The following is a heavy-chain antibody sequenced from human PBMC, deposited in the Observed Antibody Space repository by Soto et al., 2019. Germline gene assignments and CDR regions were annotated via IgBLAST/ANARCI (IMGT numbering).Heavy chain of an antibody. Sequence: GGSLRLSCVGSGFSFRKYAMNWVRQAPGKGLEWVSGISGSGGSGRGFYADPVKGRFTVSRDNSKNTLYLEMNSLRAEDTAVYYCAKDLDDYSSAIDFWGQGTLVTVSS. CDR2: ISGSGGSGRG. V-gene: IGHV3-23*01. CDR1: GFSFRKYA. J-gene: IGHJ4*02. D-gene: IGHD4-4*01. CDR3: AKDLDDYSSAIDF.